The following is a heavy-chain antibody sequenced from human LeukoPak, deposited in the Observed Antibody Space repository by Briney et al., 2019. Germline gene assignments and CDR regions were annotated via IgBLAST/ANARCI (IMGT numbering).Heavy chain of an antibody. Sequence: PGGSLRLSCAASGFSFGTSWMSWVRQAPGKGLEWVALIWYDGSNKYYADSVKGRFTISRDNSKNMLYLQMNSLRTEDTAVYYCATLRSDSSGWYYFDYWGQGTLVTVSS. CDR2: IWYDGSNK. J-gene: IGHJ4*02. V-gene: IGHV3-30*02. D-gene: IGHD6-19*01. CDR1: GFSFGTSW. CDR3: ATLRSDSSGWYYFDY.